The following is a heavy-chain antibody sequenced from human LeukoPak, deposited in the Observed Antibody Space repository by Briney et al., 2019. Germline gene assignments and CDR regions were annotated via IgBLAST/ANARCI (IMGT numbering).Heavy chain of an antibody. CDR2: ISWNSGSI. D-gene: IGHD6-19*01. J-gene: IGHJ4*02. V-gene: IGHV3-9*01. CDR3: AKDISFRIAVAGTDY. Sequence: GGSLRLSCAASGFTFDDYAMHWVRQAPGKGLEWVSGISWNSGSIGYADSVKGRLTISRDNAKNSLYLQMNSLRAEDTALYYCAKDISFRIAVAGTDYWGQGTLVTVSS. CDR1: GFTFDDYA.